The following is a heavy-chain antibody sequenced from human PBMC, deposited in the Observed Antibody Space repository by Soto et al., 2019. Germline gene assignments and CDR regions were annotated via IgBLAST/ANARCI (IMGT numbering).Heavy chain of an antibody. D-gene: IGHD7-27*01. V-gene: IGHV2-5*02. CDR2: LYWDDDK. CDR3: AHSLIPNWGSRGAFDY. Sequence: QITLKGSGPTLVKPTQTLTLTCTFSGFSLSTSGVGVGWIRQPPGKALEWLALLYWDDDKRYSPSLKSRLTITKDTSKNQVVLTMTTMDPVDTATYYCAHSLIPNWGSRGAFDYWGQGTLVTVSS. CDR1: GFSLSTSGVG. J-gene: IGHJ4*02.